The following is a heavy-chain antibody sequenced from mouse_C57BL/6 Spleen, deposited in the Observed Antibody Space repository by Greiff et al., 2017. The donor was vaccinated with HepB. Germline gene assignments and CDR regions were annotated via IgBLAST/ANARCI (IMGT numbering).Heavy chain of an antibody. Sequence: QVQLKESGAELVRPGASVTLSCKASGYTFTDYEMHWVKQTPVHGLEWIGAIDPETGGTAYNQKFKGKAILTADKSSSTAYMELRSLTSEDSAVYYCTRRDYGRLAYWGQGTLVTVSA. CDR3: TRRDYGRLAY. D-gene: IGHD1-2*01. CDR1: GYTFTDYE. J-gene: IGHJ3*01. CDR2: IDPETGGT. V-gene: IGHV1-15*01.